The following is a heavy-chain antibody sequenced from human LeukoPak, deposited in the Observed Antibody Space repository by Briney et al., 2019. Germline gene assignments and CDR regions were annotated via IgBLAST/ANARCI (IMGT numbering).Heavy chain of an antibody. V-gene: IGHV3-23*01. J-gene: IGHJ4*02. Sequence: GSLRLSCAASGFTFNTYAMSWVRQAPGKGLEWVSGITSGANTYYADSVKGRFTISRVNSENTLNLQMNSLRAEDTAIYYCAKARAGDITAAFNYWGQGTLVTVSS. D-gene: IGHD6-13*01. CDR3: AKARAGDITAAFNY. CDR1: GFTFNTYA. CDR2: ITSGANT.